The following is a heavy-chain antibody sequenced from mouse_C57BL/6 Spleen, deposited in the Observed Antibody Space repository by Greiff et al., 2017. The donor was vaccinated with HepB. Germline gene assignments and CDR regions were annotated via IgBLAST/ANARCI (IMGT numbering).Heavy chain of an antibody. Sequence: QVQLQQSGAELVMPGASVKLSCKASGYTFTSYWMHWVKQRPGQGLEWIGEIDPSDSYTNYNQKFKGKSTLTVDKSSSTAYMQLSSLTSEDSAVYYCARSYYDVYYFDYWGQGTTLTVSS. J-gene: IGHJ2*01. CDR2: IDPSDSYT. CDR3: ARSYYDVYYFDY. D-gene: IGHD2-4*01. CDR1: GYTFTSYW. V-gene: IGHV1-69*01.